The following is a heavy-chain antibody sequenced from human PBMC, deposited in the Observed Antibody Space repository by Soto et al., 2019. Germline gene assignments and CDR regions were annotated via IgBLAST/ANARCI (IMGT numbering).Heavy chain of an antibody. Sequence: ASVTVSGTASGSTVTSYGIRWVRQEPVQGLEWMGWISAYNGNTNYAQKLQGRVTMTTDTSTSTAYMELRSLRSDDTAVYYCAREKSYYYDSSGYFPWGQGTLVTVSS. J-gene: IGHJ5*02. CDR1: GSTVTSYG. CDR3: AREKSYYYDSSGYFP. D-gene: IGHD3-22*01. CDR2: ISAYNGNT. V-gene: IGHV1-18*04.